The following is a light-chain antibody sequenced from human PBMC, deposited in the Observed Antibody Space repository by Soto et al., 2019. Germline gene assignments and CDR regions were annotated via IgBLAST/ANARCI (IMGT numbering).Light chain of an antibody. CDR3: SSYAGSNNLGV. V-gene: IGLV2-8*01. CDR2: EVS. CDR1: SSDVGGYNY. Sequence: QSVLTQPPSASGSPGQSVTFSCTGTSSDVGGYNYVSWYQQHPGKAPKLMIYEVSKRPSGVPDRFSGPKSGNTASLTVSGLQAEDEADYYCSSYAGSNNLGVFGTGTKVTVL. J-gene: IGLJ1*01.